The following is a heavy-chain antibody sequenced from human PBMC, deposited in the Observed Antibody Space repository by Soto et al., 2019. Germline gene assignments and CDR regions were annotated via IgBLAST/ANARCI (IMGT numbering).Heavy chain of an antibody. J-gene: IGHJ6*02. V-gene: IGHV3-21*01. CDR2: IRGFSPYT. Sequence: GGSLRLSCISSGFTFRTYTMNWVRQAPGEGLEWVSGIRGFSPYTFYAESVKGRFTISRDNAKNSLYLQMNSLRAEDTAVYYCARDRGYDAHDYYYNAMDAWGQGTTVTVSS. CDR3: ARDRGYDAHDYYYNAMDA. D-gene: IGHD2-15*01. CDR1: GFTFRTYT.